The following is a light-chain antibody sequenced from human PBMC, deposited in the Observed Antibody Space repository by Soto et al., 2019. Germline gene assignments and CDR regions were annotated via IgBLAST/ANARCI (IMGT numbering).Light chain of an antibody. V-gene: IGLV2-23*02. CDR2: EVS. Sequence: QSALTQPASVSGSPGQSITISCTGTSSDVGSYNLVSWYQQHPGKAPKLMIYEVSKRPSGVSNRFSGSKSGNTASLTISGLLAEDEADYYCCSYAGSSTWVLGGGTKLTVL. J-gene: IGLJ3*02. CDR3: CSYAGSSTWV. CDR1: SSDVGSYNL.